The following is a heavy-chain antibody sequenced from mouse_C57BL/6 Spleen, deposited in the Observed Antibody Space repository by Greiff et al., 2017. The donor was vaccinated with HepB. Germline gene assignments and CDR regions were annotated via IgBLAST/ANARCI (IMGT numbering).Heavy chain of an antibody. J-gene: IGHJ4*01. Sequence: QVQLKQPGTELVKPGASVKLSCKASGYTFTSYWMHWVKQRPGQGLEWIGNINPSNGGTNYNEKFKSKATLTVDKSSSTAYMQLSSLTSEDSAVYYCARQGTVYYAMDYWGQGTSVTVSS. V-gene: IGHV1-53*01. D-gene: IGHD3-3*01. CDR1: GYTFTSYW. CDR2: INPSNGGT. CDR3: ARQGTVYYAMDY.